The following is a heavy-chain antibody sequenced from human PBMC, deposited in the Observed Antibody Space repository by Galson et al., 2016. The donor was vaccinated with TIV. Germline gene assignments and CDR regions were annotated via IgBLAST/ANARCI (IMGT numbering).Heavy chain of an antibody. J-gene: IGHJ4*02. CDR3: GREGRDAYNPYFDY. CDR2: ISSDGGST. Sequence: SLRISCAASGFTFGIYAMHWVRQAPGKGLEYVSGISSDGGSTYYANSVKGRFSISRDSSKNTVFLQVDSLRAEDLALYYCGREGRDAYNPYFDYWCQGTLATVSS. CDR1: GFTFGIYA. D-gene: IGHD5-24*01. V-gene: IGHV3-64*01.